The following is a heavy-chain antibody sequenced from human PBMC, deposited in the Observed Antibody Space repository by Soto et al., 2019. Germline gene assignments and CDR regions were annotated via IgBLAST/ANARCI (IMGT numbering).Heavy chain of an antibody. D-gene: IGHD3-3*01. J-gene: IGHJ4*02. CDR1: GFTFSNYY. CDR3: ATGPRRLSD. V-gene: IGHV3-11*05. Sequence: QVQLVESGGGLVKPGGSLRLSCAASGFTFSNYYMSWIRQAPGKGLESLSYISGNSIDTNYADPVKGRFTISRDNAKNSLYLQMNSQRAEDTAVYYCATGPRRLSDWGQGTLVIVS. CDR2: ISGNSIDT.